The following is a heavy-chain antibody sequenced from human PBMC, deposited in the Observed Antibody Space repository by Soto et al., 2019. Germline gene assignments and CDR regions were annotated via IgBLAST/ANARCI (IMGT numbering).Heavy chain of an antibody. J-gene: IGHJ4*02. Sequence: VQLVQSGAEVKKPGSSVKVSCKASGGTFSNYPFIWVRQAPGQGLDWMEGIIPIFGTTDYGQRFQGRVTITATESTNRAYMELSCLRSDDTAVYYCGPGLYCGGGCYSHFDYWGQGTLVTVSS. D-gene: IGHD2-21*02. CDR1: GGTFSNYP. CDR3: GPGLYCGGGCYSHFDY. V-gene: IGHV1-69*01. CDR2: IIPIFGTT.